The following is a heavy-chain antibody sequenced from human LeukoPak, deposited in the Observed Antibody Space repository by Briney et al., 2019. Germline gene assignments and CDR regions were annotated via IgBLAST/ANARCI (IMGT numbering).Heavy chain of an antibody. V-gene: IGHV3-30*18. D-gene: IGHD5-12*01. CDR1: GFTFSSYG. Sequence: GGSLRLSCAASGFTFSSYGMHWVRQAPGKGLEWVAAISYDGSNKYYADSVKGRFTISRDNSKNTLYLQMNSLRAEDTAVYYCAKDRADIVATYFDYWGQGTLVTVSS. CDR2: ISYDGSNK. CDR3: AKDRADIVATYFDY. J-gene: IGHJ4*02.